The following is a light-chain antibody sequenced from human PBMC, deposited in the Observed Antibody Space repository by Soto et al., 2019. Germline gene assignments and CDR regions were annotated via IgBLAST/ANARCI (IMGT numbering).Light chain of an antibody. CDR1: QSVTTN. CDR2: GAS. Sequence: EIVMTQSPATLSVSPGERATLSCTASQSVTTNLAWYQQKPGQAPRLLIYGASTRATGVPARFSGSGSGTEFTLTISSLQSEDFAVYYCKQYNNGRRTFGQGTKVDIK. V-gene: IGKV3-15*01. J-gene: IGKJ1*01. CDR3: KQYNNGRRT.